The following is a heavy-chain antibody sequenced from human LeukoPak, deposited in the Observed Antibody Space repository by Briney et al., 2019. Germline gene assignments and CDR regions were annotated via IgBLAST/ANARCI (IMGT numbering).Heavy chain of an antibody. CDR2: IYYSGST. D-gene: IGHD4-17*01. J-gene: IGHJ4*02. Sequence: SETLSLTCTVSGGSISSYYWSWIRQPPGKGLEWIGYIYYSGSTNYNPSLKSRVTISVDTSKNQLSLKLSSVTAADTAVYYCASLYGDYADYWGQGTLVTVSS. CDR1: GGSISSYY. CDR3: ASLYGDYADY. V-gene: IGHV4-59*08.